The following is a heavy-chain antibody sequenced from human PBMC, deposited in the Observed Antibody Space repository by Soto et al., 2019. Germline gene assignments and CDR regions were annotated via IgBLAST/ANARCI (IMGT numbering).Heavy chain of an antibody. CDR2: LSGSGVST. D-gene: IGHD3-22*01. CDR1: GFPFSNYA. CDR3: AKIESRFFYDSTGYYPFDY. V-gene: IGHV3-23*01. Sequence: GGSLRLSCVASGFPFSNYAMTWVRQAPGKGLEWVSALSGSGVSTYYADSVMGRFIISRDNSKNTVYLQMNSLRAEDTAVYYCAKIESRFFYDSTGYYPFDYWGQGT. J-gene: IGHJ4*02.